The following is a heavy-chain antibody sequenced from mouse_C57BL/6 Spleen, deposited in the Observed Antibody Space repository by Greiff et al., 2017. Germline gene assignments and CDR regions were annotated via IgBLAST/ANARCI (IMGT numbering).Heavy chain of an antibody. V-gene: IGHV3-6*01. CDR2: ISYDGSN. J-gene: IGHJ1*03. CDR3: ARDPSWRYFDA. CDR1: GYSITSGYY. Sequence: EVKLQESGPGLVKPSQSLSLTCSVTGYSITSGYYWNWIRQFPGNKLEWMGYISYDGSNNYNPSLKNRISITRDTSKNQFFLKLNSVTTEDTATYYCARDPSWRYFDAWGTGTTVTVSS.